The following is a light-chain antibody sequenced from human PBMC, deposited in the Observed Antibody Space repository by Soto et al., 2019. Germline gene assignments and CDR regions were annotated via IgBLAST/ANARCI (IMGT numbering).Light chain of an antibody. V-gene: IGKV4-1*01. CDR2: CAS. Sequence: DIVMTQSPDYLAVSLGERATINCKSSQSVLSSSNSKSSLAWYQQKPGQPPKQLIYCASTRESGVPDRFSVSGSVTDFTLTISSLQAEAVAVYYCQQYYNTRYTFGKRTKLESK. J-gene: IGKJ2*01. CDR3: QQYYNTRYT. CDR1: QSVLSSSNSKSS.